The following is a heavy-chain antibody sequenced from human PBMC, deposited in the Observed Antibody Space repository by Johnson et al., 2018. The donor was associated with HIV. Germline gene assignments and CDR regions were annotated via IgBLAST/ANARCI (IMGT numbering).Heavy chain of an antibody. CDR2: INWNGGST. V-gene: IGHV3-20*04. D-gene: IGHD3-3*01. CDR1: GFTFDDYG. Sequence: MLLVESGGGVVRPGGSLRLSCADSGFTFDDYGMSWVRQTPGKGLEWVSGINWNGGSTGYADSVKGRFTISSDNAKNSLYLQMNSLRAEDTALYYCARDQRLIGYNFWSGYHVYAFDIWGQGTMVTVSS. J-gene: IGHJ3*02. CDR3: ARDQRLIGYNFWSGYHVYAFDI.